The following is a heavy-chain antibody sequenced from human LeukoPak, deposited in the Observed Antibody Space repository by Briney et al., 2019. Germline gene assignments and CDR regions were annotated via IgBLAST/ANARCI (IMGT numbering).Heavy chain of an antibody. CDR1: GFTFSSYT. D-gene: IGHD4-17*01. J-gene: IGHJ3*02. CDR3: ARGPYGDYVDAFDI. V-gene: IGHV3-48*01. CDR2: ISSSSSII. Sequence: GGSLRLSCAASGFTFSSYTMNWVRQAPGKGLEWVSYISSSSSIIYYTDSVKGRFTISRDNAKNSLYLQMNSLRAEDTAVYYCARGPYGDYVDAFDIWGQGTMVTVSS.